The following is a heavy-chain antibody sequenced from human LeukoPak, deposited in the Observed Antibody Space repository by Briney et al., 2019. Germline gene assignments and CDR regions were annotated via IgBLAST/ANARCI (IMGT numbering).Heavy chain of an antibody. D-gene: IGHD1-1*01. J-gene: IGHJ4*02. V-gene: IGHV3-48*03. CDR1: GFTFSSYE. CDR2: ISSSGSTI. Sequence: PGGSLRLSCAASGFTFSSYEMNWVRQAPGKGLEWVSCISSSGSTIYYADSVKGRFTISRDNAKNSLYLQMNSLRAEDTAVYYCARDLGGTHDYWGQGTLVTVSS. CDR3: ARDLGGTHDY.